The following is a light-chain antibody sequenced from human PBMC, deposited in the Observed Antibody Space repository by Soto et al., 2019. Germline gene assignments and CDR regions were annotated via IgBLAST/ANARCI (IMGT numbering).Light chain of an antibody. V-gene: IGKV1-6*01. CDR3: LRDYAYFWA. CDR2: AAS. J-gene: IGKJ1*01. CDR1: QGIRSA. Sequence: AIQLTQSPCSVSASVGDRVTITCRTSQGIRSALGWYQQKPGKVPKLLIYAASTLQSGVPSRFSGSGSGRDFTLTISSLQPEDFATYYCLRDYAYFWAFGQGTKVDIK.